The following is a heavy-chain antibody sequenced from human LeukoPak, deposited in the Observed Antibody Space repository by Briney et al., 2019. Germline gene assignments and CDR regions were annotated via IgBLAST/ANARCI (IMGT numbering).Heavy chain of an antibody. D-gene: IGHD6-13*01. CDR2: INHSGST. CDR3: ARVLPVAGTFNDY. J-gene: IGHJ4*02. CDR1: GGSFSGYY. V-gene: IGHV4-34*01. Sequence: SETLSLTCAVYGGSFSGYYWSWIRQPPGKGLEWIGEINHSGSTNYNPSLKSRVTISVDTSKNQFSLKLSSVTAADTAVYYCARVLPVAGTFNDYWGQGTLVTVSS.